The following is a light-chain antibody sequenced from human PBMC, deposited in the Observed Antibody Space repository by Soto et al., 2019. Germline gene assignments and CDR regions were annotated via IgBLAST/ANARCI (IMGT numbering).Light chain of an antibody. CDR1: SDSLSTSYF. J-gene: IGLJ2*01. CDR2: STD. Sequence: QTVVTQEPSLSVSPGGTVTLTCGLSSDSLSTSYFPSWYQQTPGQAPRTLIHSTDLRSSGVPDRFSGSILGNKAALTITGAQADDECDYYCVLYMGSGVWVFGGGTKVTVL. V-gene: IGLV8-61*01. CDR3: VLYMGSGVWV.